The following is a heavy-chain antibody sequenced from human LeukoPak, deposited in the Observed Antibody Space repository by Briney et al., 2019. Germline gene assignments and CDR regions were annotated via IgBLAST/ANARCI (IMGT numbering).Heavy chain of an antibody. CDR1: GFTSSDNF. V-gene: IGHV3-11*04. CDR2: ISKSDSAT. D-gene: IGHD3-10*01. Sequence: GGSLRLSCAASGFTSSDNFMSWIRQAPGKGLEWVSYISKSDSATYYADTVKGRFTISRDNAKNSLYLQMNSLRAEDTAVYYCARAGEPTYYYGSGSYGYDCWGQGTLVTVSS. J-gene: IGHJ4*02. CDR3: ARAGEPTYYYGSGSYGYDC.